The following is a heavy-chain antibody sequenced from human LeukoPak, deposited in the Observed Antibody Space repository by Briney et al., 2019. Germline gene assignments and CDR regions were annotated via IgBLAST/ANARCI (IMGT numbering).Heavy chain of an antibody. D-gene: IGHD5-18*01. CDR1: GFTFSSYG. J-gene: IGHJ4*02. CDR3: ARDPAEYTAMDYYFDY. CDR2: IWYDGSNK. Sequence: HPGRSLRLSCAASGFTFSSYGMHWVRQAPGKGLEWVAVIWYDGSNKYYADSVKGRFTISRDNSKNTLYLQMNSLRVEDTAVYYCARDPAEYTAMDYYFDYWGQGTLVTVSS. V-gene: IGHV3-33*01.